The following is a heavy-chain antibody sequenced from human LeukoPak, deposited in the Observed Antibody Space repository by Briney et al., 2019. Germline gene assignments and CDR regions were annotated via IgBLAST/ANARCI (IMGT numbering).Heavy chain of an antibody. D-gene: IGHD3-10*01. Sequence: GGSLRLSCAASGFIFSSYWMHWVRQAPGKGLEWVAVISYDGSNKYYADSVKGRFTISRDNSKNTLYLQMNSLRAEDTAVYYCAKGGYYGSGSYFTPYPDYYYGMDVWGQGTTVTVSS. CDR1: GFIFSSYW. CDR3: AKGGYYGSGSYFTPYPDYYYGMDV. CDR2: ISYDGSNK. V-gene: IGHV3-30*18. J-gene: IGHJ6*02.